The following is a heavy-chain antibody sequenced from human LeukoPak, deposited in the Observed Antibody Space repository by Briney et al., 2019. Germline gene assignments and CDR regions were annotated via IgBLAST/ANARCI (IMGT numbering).Heavy chain of an antibody. CDR3: AKDRRLYDYGSGSYFDY. CDR2: VSFDGSNK. D-gene: IGHD3-10*01. V-gene: IGHV3-30*18. J-gene: IGHJ4*02. Sequence: GGSLRLSCAASGFTFSSYGLHWVRQAPDKGLEWVAVVSFDGSNKYYADSVKGRFTISRDNSKNTLYLQMNSLRAEDTAVYYCAKDRRLYDYGSGSYFDYWGQGTLVTVSS. CDR1: GFTFSSYG.